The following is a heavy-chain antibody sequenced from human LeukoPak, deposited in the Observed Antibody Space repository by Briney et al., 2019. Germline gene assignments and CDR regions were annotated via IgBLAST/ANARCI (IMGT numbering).Heavy chain of an antibody. D-gene: IGHD5-12*01. J-gene: IGHJ4*02. CDR1: GGTFISYA. V-gene: IGHV1-69*05. Sequence: VASVKVPCKASGGTFISYAISWVRQAPGQGLEWMGRIIPIFGSASYARKFQDRVTIITGESTSTVHMELSSLRSEDTAVYYCARGKRESGCDIYHFDYWGQGTLVTVSS. CDR3: ARGKRESGCDIYHFDY. CDR2: IIPIFGSA.